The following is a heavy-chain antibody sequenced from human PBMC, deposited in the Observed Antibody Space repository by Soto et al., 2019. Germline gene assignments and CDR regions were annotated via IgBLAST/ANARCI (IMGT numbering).Heavy chain of an antibody. CDR1: GYSFTDYY. CDR3: ARDQSPSSGWPGMDV. CDR2: INPNSGGT. D-gene: IGHD6-19*01. Sequence: ASVKVSCKASGYSFTDYYMHWVRQAPGQGLEWMGWINPNSGGTNYAQKFQGRVTMTRDTSISTAYMELNRLRSDDTAVYYCARDQSPSSGWPGMDVWGQGTTVTVSS. V-gene: IGHV1-2*02. J-gene: IGHJ6*02.